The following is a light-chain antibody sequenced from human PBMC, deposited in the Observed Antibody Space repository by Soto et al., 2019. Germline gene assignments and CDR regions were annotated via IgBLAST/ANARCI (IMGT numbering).Light chain of an antibody. CDR3: SSYTSSITLV. V-gene: IGLV2-14*01. CDR1: SSDVGGYNY. J-gene: IGLJ2*01. CDR2: DVN. Sequence: QSALTQPASVSGSPGQSITISCTGTSSDVGGYNYVSWYQQHPGKAPKLMIYDVNNRPSGVSNRFSGSKSDNTASLTISGLQAEDEGDYYCSSYTSSITLVFGGGTKLTVL.